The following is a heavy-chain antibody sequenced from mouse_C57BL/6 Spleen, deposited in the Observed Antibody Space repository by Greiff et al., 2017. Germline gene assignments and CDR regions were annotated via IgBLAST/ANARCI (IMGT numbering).Heavy chain of an antibody. Sequence: EVHLVESGGGLVKPGGSLKLSCAASGFTFSDYGMHWVRQAPEKGLEWVAYISSGSSTIYYAAKVKGRFTISRDNAKNTLFLQMTSLRSEDTAMYYCARGGALDYWGQGTTLTVSS. V-gene: IGHV5-17*01. CDR3: ARGGALDY. J-gene: IGHJ2*01. CDR1: GFTFSDYG. CDR2: ISSGSSTI.